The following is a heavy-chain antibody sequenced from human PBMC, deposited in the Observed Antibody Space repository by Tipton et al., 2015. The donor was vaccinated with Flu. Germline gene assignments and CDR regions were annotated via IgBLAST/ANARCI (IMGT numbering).Heavy chain of an antibody. CDR3: ARAGSAYDFWSGYYTPSFDY. CDR2: IYYSGST. D-gene: IGHD3-3*01. Sequence: TLSLTYTVSGGSISSYYWSWIRQPPGKGLEWIGYIYYSGSTNYNPSLKSRVTISVDTSKNQFSLKLSSVTAADTAVYYCARAGSAYDFWSGYYTPSFDYWGQGTLVTVSS. CDR1: GGSISSYY. J-gene: IGHJ4*02. V-gene: IGHV4-59*08.